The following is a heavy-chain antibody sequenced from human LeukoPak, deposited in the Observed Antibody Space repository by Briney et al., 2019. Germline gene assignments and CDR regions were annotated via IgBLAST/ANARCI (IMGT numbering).Heavy chain of an antibody. J-gene: IGHJ5*02. CDR2: IYPGDSDT. D-gene: IGHD5-24*01. CDR1: GYSFTSYW. Sequence: GESLKISCKGSGYSFTSYWIGWVRQMPGKGLEWMGIIYPGDSDTRYSPPFQGQVTISADKSISTAYLQWSSLKASDTAMYYCASQRDGYNSWFDPWGQGTLVTVSS. CDR3: ASQRDGYNSWFDP. V-gene: IGHV5-51*01.